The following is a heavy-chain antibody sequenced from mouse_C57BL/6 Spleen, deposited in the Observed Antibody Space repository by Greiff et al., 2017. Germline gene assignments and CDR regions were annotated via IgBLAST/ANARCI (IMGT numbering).Heavy chain of an antibody. J-gene: IGHJ4*01. V-gene: IGHV1-54*01. Sequence: VKLQQSGAELVRPGTSVKVSCKASGYAFTNYLIEWVKQRPGQGLEWIGVINPGSGGTNYNEKFKGKATLTADKSSSTAYMQLSSLTSEDSAVYFCARSNGYYDYYAMDYWGQGTSVTVSS. CDR1: GYAFTNYL. D-gene: IGHD2-3*01. CDR3: ARSNGYYDYYAMDY. CDR2: INPGSGGT.